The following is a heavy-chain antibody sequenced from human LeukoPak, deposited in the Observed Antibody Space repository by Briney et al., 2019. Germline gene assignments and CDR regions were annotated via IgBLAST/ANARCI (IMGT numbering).Heavy chain of an antibody. V-gene: IGHV4-61*01. J-gene: IGHJ6*02. CDR1: GGSVSSGSYY. Sequence: PSETLSLTCTVSGGSVSSGSYYWSWLRQPPGKGLEWIGYIYYSGSTNYNLSLKSRVTISVDTSKNQFSLKLSSVTAADTAVYYCARDRAGVYGDLFYYYYYGMDVWGQGTTVTVSS. CDR2: IYYSGST. CDR3: ARDRAGVYGDLFYYYYYGMDV. D-gene: IGHD4-17*01.